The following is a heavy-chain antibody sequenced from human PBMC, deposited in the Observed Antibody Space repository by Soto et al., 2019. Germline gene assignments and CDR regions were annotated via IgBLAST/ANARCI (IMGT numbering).Heavy chain of an antibody. CDR3: EKVMGLYCGGYCYRFHYYYGMDV. J-gene: IGHJ6*02. CDR1: GFSFSNYA. V-gene: IGHV3-30*04. D-gene: IGHD2-21*02. CDR2: ISYDGSNK. Sequence: PGGSLRLSCAASGFSFSNYAMHWVRQTPEKGLEGVAVISYDGSNKYYADSVKGRFTISRDNSKNTLYLHMNSLRAEDTAVYYCEKVMGLYCGGYCYRFHYYYGMDVWGQGTTVTVSS.